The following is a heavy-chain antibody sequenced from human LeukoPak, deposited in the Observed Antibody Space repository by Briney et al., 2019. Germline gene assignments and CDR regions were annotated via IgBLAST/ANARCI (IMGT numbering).Heavy chain of an antibody. CDR3: TKRVKYGGTWDHFAD. Sequence: PGGSLRLSCAASGFTFDNYRMSWVRQAPGKGLEWVSTEIAGGVNTYYADSVKGRFTISRDNSKSTLNLQMNSLRAEGTALDYCTKRVKYGGTWDHFADWGQGTLVTVSS. J-gene: IGHJ4*02. D-gene: IGHD1-1*01. CDR1: GFTFDNYR. V-gene: IGHV3-23*01. CDR2: EIAGGVNT.